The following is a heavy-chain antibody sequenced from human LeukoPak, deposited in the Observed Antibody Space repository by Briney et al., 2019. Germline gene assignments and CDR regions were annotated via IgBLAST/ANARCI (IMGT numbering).Heavy chain of an antibody. V-gene: IGHV4-39*07. J-gene: IGHJ1*01. CDR1: GGSISSSSYY. Sequence: PSETLSLTCTVSGGSISSSSYYWGWIRQPPGKGLEWIGSIYYSGSTYYNPSLKSRVTISVDTSKNQFSLELSSVTAADTAVYYCARVLKYRRDFQHWGQGTLVTVSS. CDR3: ARVLKYRRDFQH. CDR2: IYYSGST. D-gene: IGHD1-14*01.